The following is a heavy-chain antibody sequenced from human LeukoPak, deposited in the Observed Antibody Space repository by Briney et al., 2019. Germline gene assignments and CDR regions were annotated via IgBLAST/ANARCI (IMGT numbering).Heavy chain of an antibody. D-gene: IGHD3-10*01. J-gene: IGHJ6*04. CDR1: GYTFTSYG. V-gene: IGHV1-18*01. Sequence: APVKFACKASGYTFTSYGISWVRQAPGQGLEWMGWISAYNGNTNYAQKLQGRVTMTTDTSTSTAYMELRSLRSDDTAVYYCSRGDNGMDVWGEGTTVSLSS. CDR3: SRGDNGMDV. CDR2: ISAYNGNT.